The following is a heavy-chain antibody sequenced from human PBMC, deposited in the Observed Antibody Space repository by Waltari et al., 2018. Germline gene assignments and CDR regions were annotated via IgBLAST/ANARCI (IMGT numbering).Heavy chain of an antibody. J-gene: IGHJ5*02. D-gene: IGHD2-15*01. V-gene: IGHV4-4*02. CDR3: ARDRGRGLHLDT. Sequence: QLQLQESGPGLVKPSGTLSLTCAVSGDSMSSSYCWMWVRQSPQKGLEWIGQVRGDGKANSNPSFASRLTVSLDTSNKRFSLDLNSATPADTAIYYCARDRGRGLHLDTWGPGILVTVS. CDR2: VRGDGKA. CDR1: GDSMSSSYC.